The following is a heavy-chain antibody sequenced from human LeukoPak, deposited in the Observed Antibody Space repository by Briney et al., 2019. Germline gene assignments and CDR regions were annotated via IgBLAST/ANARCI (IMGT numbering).Heavy chain of an antibody. D-gene: IGHD6-19*01. CDR1: GGSISSGGYS. J-gene: IGHJ4*02. V-gene: IGHV4-30-2*01. CDR3: ARASSGWYYLDY. Sequence: PSETLSLTCAVSGGSISSGGYSWSWLRQPPGKGLEWIGYIYHSGSTYYNPSLKSRVTISVDRSKNQFSLKLSSVTAADTAVYYCARASSGWYYLDYWGQGTLVTVSS. CDR2: IYHSGST.